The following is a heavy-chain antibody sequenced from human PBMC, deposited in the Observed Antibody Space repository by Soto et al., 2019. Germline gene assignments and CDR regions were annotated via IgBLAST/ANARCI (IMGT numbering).Heavy chain of an antibody. V-gene: IGHV4-30-4*01. J-gene: IGHJ4*02. CDR2: IYYSGST. CDR1: GGSISSGDYY. Sequence: QVQLQESGPGLVKPSQTLSLTCTVSGGSISSGDYYWSWIRQPPGKGLEWIGYIYYSGSTYYNPSLKSRVTLSVDTSKHQFSLKLSSVTAADTAVYYCARKDGYNLAGLDYWGQGTLVTVSS. D-gene: IGHD5-12*01. CDR3: ARKDGYNLAGLDY.